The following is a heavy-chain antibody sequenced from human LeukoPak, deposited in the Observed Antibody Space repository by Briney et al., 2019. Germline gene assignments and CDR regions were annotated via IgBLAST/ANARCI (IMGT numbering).Heavy chain of an antibody. V-gene: IGHV3-21*01. Sequence: GGSLRLSCAASGFTFSSYSMNWFRQFPGKGLEWVSSISSSSSYTYYADSVKGRFTSSRDNAKNSLYLQMNSLGAEDTAVYYCARGEYGIVAAGNDYWGQGTLVTVSS. D-gene: IGHD1-26*01. J-gene: IGHJ4*02. CDR2: ISSSSSYT. CDR1: GFTFSSYS. CDR3: ARGEYGIVAAGNDY.